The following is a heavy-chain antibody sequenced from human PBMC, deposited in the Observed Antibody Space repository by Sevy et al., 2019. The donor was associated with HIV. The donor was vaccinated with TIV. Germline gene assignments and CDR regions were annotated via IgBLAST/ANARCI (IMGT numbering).Heavy chain of an antibody. Sequence: GGSLRLSCAASGFTFDDYGMSWVRQAPGKGLEWVSGINWNGDSTNYADSARGRFTISRYNAKNSLFLQMNSLRAEDTAFYYCAKGAGRTAMVPLSFEYWGQGTLVTVSS. J-gene: IGHJ4*02. V-gene: IGHV3-20*04. CDR1: GFTFDDYG. CDR3: AKGAGRTAMVPLSFEY. CDR2: INWNGDST. D-gene: IGHD5-18*01.